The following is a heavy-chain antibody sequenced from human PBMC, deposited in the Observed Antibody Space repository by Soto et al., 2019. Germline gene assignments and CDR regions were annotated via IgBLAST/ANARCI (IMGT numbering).Heavy chain of an antibody. CDR2: ISNTGNA. Sequence: QVQLQESGPGLVKPPQTLSLTCTVSGGSITSTGYFWSWIRQHPGKGLEFIGYISNTGNAFHNPSLKSRTTISRDTYKNHLSLNVTSVTAADTAVYYCATAMKDVAVYHFDSWGQGILVTVSS. D-gene: IGHD3-16*01. CDR1: GGSITSTGYF. V-gene: IGHV4-31*03. J-gene: IGHJ4*02. CDR3: ATAMKDVAVYHFDS.